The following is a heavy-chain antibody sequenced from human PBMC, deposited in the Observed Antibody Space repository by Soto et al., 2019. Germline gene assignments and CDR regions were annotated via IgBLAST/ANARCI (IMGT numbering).Heavy chain of an antibody. CDR2: ISYDGSNK. J-gene: IGHJ4*02. CDR3: AKPPYYDGGD. D-gene: IGHD3-22*01. Sequence: QVQLVESGGGVVQPGRSLRLSCAASGFTFSSYGMHWVRQAPGKGLEWVAVISYDGSNKYYADSVKGRFTISRDNSKNTLYLQMNSLRAVDTAVYYCAKPPYYDGGDWGQGTLVTVSS. CDR1: GFTFSSYG. V-gene: IGHV3-30*18.